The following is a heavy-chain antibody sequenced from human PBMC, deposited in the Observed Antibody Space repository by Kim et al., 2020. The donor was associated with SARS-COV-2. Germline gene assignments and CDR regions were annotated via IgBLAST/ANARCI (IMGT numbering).Heavy chain of an antibody. D-gene: IGHD3-9*01. J-gene: IGHJ4*02. CDR3: ARDASFGDDILTGYYRRLYYFDY. CDR2: INPNSGGT. CDR1: GYTFTGYY. V-gene: IGHV1-2*06. Sequence: ASVKVSCKASGYTFTGYYMHWVRQAPGQGLEWMGRINPNSGGTNYAQKFQGRVTITRDTSISTAYMELSRLRSDDTAVYYCARDASFGDDILTGYYRRLYYFDYWGQGTLVTVSS.